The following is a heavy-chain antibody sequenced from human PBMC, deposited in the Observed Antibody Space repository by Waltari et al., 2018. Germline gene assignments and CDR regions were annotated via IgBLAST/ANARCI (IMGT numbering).Heavy chain of an antibody. J-gene: IGHJ4*02. CDR2: INPSGGST. CDR3: ARGRSPGDFWSGYRPFDY. V-gene: IGHV1-46*01. D-gene: IGHD3-3*01. Sequence: QVQLVQSGAEVKKPGASVKVSCKASGYTFTSYYMHWVRQAPGQGLEWMGIINPSGGSTSYAQKFQGRGTMTRDTSTSPVYMELSSLRSEDTAVYYCARGRSPGDFWSGYRPFDYWGQGTLVTVSS. CDR1: GYTFTSYY.